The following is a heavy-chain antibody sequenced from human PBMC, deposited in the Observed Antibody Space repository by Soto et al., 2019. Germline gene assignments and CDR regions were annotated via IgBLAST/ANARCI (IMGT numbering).Heavy chain of an antibody. V-gene: IGHV4-31*02. CDR2: IYYSGNT. Sequence: QVRLQEWGPGLVKPSQTLSLKCSVSGGSITTGGRYWSWIRQLPGKGLGWIGDIYYSGNTYYNASLKSRVTISGEAAKNQFSLKLSSVTAADTAVYYCAQALVFTGGDGFDIWGQGRLVTVSS. J-gene: IGHJ3*02. CDR1: GGSITTGGRY. D-gene: IGHD1-1*01. CDR3: AQALVFTGGDGFDI.